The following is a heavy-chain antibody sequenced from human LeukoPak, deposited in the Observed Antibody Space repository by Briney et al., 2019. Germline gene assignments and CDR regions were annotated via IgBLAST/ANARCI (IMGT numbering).Heavy chain of an antibody. CDR1: GYTFTSYA. CDR2: INAGNGNT. V-gene: IGHV1-3*01. J-gene: IGHJ6*02. CDR3: ARARDGSGWYAHYYGMDV. Sequence: APVKVSCKASGYTFTSYAMHWVRQAPGQRLEWMGWINAGNGNTKYSQKFQGRVTITRDTSASTAYMELSSLRSEDTAVYYCARARDGSGWYAHYYGMDVWGQGTTVTVSS. D-gene: IGHD6-19*01.